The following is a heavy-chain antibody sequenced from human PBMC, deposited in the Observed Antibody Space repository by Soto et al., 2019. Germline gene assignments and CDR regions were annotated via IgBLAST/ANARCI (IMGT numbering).Heavy chain of an antibody. D-gene: IGHD3-9*01. CDR1: GFTFSSYA. CDR3: ARERTGISYYYYGMDV. V-gene: IGHV3-23*01. J-gene: IGHJ6*02. CDR2: ISGSGGST. Sequence: QAGGSLRLSCAASGFTFSSYAMSWVRQAPGKGLEWVSAISGSGGSTYYADSVKGRFTISRDNSKNTLYLQMNSLRAEDTAVYYCARERTGISYYYYGMDVWGQGTTVTVSS.